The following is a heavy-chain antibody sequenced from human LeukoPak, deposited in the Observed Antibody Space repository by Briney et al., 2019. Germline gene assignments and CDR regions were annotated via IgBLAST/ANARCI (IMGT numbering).Heavy chain of an antibody. Sequence: GGSLRLSCAASGFTFSSYSMNWVRQAPGKGLEWVSSISSSSSYIYYADSVKGRFTISRDNAMNSLYLQMNSLRAEDTAVYYCAREYYYGSGSYYYTFDYWGQGTLVTVSS. CDR1: GFTFSSYS. CDR2: ISSSSSYI. V-gene: IGHV3-21*01. CDR3: AREYYYGSGSYYYTFDY. J-gene: IGHJ4*02. D-gene: IGHD3-10*01.